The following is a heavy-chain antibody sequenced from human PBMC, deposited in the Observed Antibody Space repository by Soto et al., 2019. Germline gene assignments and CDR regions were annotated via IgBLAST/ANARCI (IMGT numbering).Heavy chain of an antibody. V-gene: IGHV1-2*02. CDR1: GDSFNDYY. Sequence: GASVKVSWKTSGDSFNDYYIHWVRQAPGQGLEWMGWINPNGGVTKYAQKFQGRVTVTRDTSIRTVYMELSSLRSDDTAVYYCARESGGATATLDYYYFYMDVWGKGTTVTVSS. CDR2: INPNGGVT. CDR3: ARESGGATATLDYYYFYMDV. J-gene: IGHJ6*03. D-gene: IGHD5-12*01.